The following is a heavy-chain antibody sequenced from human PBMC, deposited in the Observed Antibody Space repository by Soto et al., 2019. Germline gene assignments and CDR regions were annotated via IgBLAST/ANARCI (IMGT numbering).Heavy chain of an antibody. D-gene: IGHD3-10*01. Sequence: EASLKVSCKASGYTFTSYYMHWVRQAPGQGLEWMGIINPSGGSTSYAQKFQGRVTMTRDTSTSTVYMELSSLRSEDTAVYYCARAMVRASTYYYYYYMDVWGKGTTVTVSS. CDR3: ARAMVRASTYYYYYYMDV. CDR2: INPSGGST. CDR1: GYTFTSYY. J-gene: IGHJ6*03. V-gene: IGHV1-46*03.